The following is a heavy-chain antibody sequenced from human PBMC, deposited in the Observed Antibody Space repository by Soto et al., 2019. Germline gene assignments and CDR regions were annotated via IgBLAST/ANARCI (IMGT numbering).Heavy chain of an antibody. CDR3: TRDHPNWYYYDSSGYYYNY. CDR1: GFTFGDYA. D-gene: IGHD3-22*01. V-gene: IGHV3-49*04. J-gene: IGHJ4*02. Sequence: PGGSLRLSCTASGFTFGDYAMSWVRQAPGKGLEWVGFIRSKAYGGTTEYAASVKGRFTISRDDSKSIAYLQMNSLKTEDTAVYYCTRDHPNWYYYDSSGYYYNYWGQGTLVTVSS. CDR2: IRSKAYGGTT.